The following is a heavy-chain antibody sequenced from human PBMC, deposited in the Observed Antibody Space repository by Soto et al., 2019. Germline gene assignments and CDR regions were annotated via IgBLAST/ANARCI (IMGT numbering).Heavy chain of an antibody. J-gene: IGHJ4*02. CDR3: ARSREFDY. CDR1: GGSLSGATYS. V-gene: IGHV4-30-2*01. Sequence: SETLSLTCGVSGGSLSGATYSWNWIRQPPGKGLEWIGYIFPSGTTYYNPSLKSRVTISIDASKNQFSLSLMSLTAADTAVYYCARSREFDYWSQGTLVTVSS. CDR2: IFPSGTT.